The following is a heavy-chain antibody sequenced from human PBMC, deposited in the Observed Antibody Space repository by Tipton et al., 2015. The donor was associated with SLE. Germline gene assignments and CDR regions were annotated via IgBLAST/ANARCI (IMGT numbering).Heavy chain of an antibody. CDR1: AASISTSY. D-gene: IGHD7-27*01. CDR2: IYQNGGT. CDR3: ARIQMGTHYFDS. J-gene: IGHJ4*02. Sequence: TLSLTCPVSAASISTSYWSWIRQAPGKGLEWIAYIYQNGGTSYNPSLRSRVTIPIDTSKKQFSLKVRSVSAADTAVYYCARIQMGTHYFDSWGQGILVTVS. V-gene: IGHV4-59*01.